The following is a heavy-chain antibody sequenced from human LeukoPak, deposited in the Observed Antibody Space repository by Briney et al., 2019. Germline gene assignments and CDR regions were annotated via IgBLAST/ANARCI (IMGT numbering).Heavy chain of an antibody. CDR3: AKDLQYGDYYYYYMDV. V-gene: IGHV3-23*01. Sequence: QPGGSLRLSCAASGFTFSSYAMSWVRQAPGKGLEWVSAISGSGGSTYYADSVKGRFTISRDNSKNTLYLQMNSLRAEDTAVYYCAKDLQYGDYYYYYMDVWGKGTTVTVSS. J-gene: IGHJ6*03. CDR2: ISGSGGST. CDR1: GFTFSSYA. D-gene: IGHD4-17*01.